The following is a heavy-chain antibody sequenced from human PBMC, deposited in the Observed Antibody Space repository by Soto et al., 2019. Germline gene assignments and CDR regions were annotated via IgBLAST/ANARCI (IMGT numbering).Heavy chain of an antibody. V-gene: IGHV1-69*13. D-gene: IGHD2-15*01. CDR1: GGTFSSYA. J-gene: IGHJ6*02. CDR2: IIPIFGTA. CDR3: ARAVGYCSGGSCFFNYGMDV. Sequence: GASVKVSCKASGGTFSSYAISWVRQAPGQGLEWMGGIIPIFGTANYAQKFQGRVTITADESTSTAYMELSSLRSEDTAVYYCARAVGYCSGGSCFFNYGMDVWGQRTTVTVSS.